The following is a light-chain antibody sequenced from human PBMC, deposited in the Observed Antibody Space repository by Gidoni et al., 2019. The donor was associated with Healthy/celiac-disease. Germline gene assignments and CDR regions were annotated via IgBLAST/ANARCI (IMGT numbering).Light chain of an antibody. CDR3: MQALQTPRT. CDR1: QSLLHSNGYNY. J-gene: IGKJ1*01. CDR2: LGS. Sequence: VMTQSPLSLPVTPGEPASISCRSSQSLLHSNGYNYLDWYLQKPGQSPQLLIYLGSNRASGVPDRFSGSGSGTDFTLKISRVEAEDVGVYYCMQALQTPRTFGEGTKVEIK. V-gene: IGKV2-28*01.